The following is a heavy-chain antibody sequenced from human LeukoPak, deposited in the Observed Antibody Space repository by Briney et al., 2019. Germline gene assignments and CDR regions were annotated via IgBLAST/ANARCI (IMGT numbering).Heavy chain of an antibody. V-gene: IGHV1-2*02. CDR1: GYTFTGYY. CDR2: INPNSGGT. CDR3: ARGALMISYYYYMDV. D-gene: IGHD3/OR15-3a*01. Sequence: ASVKVSCKASGYTFTGYYMHWVRQAPGQGLEWMGWINPNSGGTNYAQKFQGRVTMTRDTSISTAYMELSRLRSDDTVVYYCARGALMISYYYYMDVWGKGTTVTVSS. J-gene: IGHJ6*03.